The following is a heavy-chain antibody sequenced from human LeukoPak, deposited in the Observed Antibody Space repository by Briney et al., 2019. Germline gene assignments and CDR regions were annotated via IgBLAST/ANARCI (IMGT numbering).Heavy chain of an antibody. CDR3: ARGGWLHRFDY. D-gene: IGHD6-19*01. J-gene: IGHJ4*02. CDR2: IYYSGST. Sequence: KSSETLSLTCTVSGGSISSSSYYWGWIRQPPGKGLEWIGSIYYSGSTYYNPSLKSRVTISVDTSKNQFSLKLSSVTAADTAVYYCARGGWLHRFDYWGQGTLVTVSS. V-gene: IGHV4-39*07. CDR1: GGSISSSSYY.